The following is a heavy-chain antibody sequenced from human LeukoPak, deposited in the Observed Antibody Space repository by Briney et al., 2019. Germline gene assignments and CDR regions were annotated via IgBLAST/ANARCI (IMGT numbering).Heavy chain of an antibody. Sequence: PGGSLRLSRAASGFTSSNAWMSWVRQTPGKGLEWVGRIKSKTDGGTTDYAAPVKGRFTISRDDSKNTAYLQMNSLKTEDTAVYSCTTDRVGATTNPFDYWCQGTLVTVSS. V-gene: IGHV3-15*01. D-gene: IGHD1-26*01. J-gene: IGHJ4*02. CDR2: IKSKTDGGTT. CDR3: TTDRVGATTNPFDY. CDR1: GFTSSNAW.